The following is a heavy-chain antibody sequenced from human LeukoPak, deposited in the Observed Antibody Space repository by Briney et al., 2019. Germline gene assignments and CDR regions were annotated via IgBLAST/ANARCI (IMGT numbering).Heavy chain of an antibody. D-gene: IGHD3-22*01. V-gene: IGHV4-61*02. Sequence: NSSQTLSLTCTVSGGSIGSGSYYWSWIRQPAGKGLEWIGRIYTSGSTNYNPSLKSRVTISVDTSKNQFSLKLSSVTAADTAVYYCARSKRITMIVVDEYFDYWGQGTLVTVSS. CDR3: ARSKRITMIVVDEYFDY. CDR2: IYTSGST. CDR1: GGSIGSGSYY. J-gene: IGHJ4*02.